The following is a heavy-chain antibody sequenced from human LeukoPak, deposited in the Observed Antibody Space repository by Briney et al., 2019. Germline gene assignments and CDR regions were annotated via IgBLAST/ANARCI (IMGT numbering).Heavy chain of an antibody. Sequence: PGGSLSLSRAASGLTFSSYIMNWVRPAPGKGREWVSSISSSSAYIYYAESVQGRFSLSRDNAKSSLFLQINSLRDEDTALYYCARSRIALAGTGDYWGKGTLVTVSS. V-gene: IGHV3-21*01. CDR3: ARSRIALAGTGDY. CDR2: ISSSSAYI. D-gene: IGHD6-19*01. J-gene: IGHJ4*02. CDR1: GLTFSSYI.